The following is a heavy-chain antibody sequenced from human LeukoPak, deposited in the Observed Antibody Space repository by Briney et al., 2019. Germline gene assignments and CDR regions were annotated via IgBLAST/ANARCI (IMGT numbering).Heavy chain of an antibody. D-gene: IGHD3-16*01. CDR2: IYYSGST. CDR1: GGSINSYY. Sequence: KPSETLSLTCTVSGGSINSYYWSWIRQPPGKGLEWIGNIYYSGSTNYNPSLKSRVTISLDRSKNQFSLKLSPVTAADAAVYYCARIPPGTEAGDWGYYYYGMDVWGQGTTVTVSS. CDR3: ARIPPGTEAGDWGYYYYGMDV. V-gene: IGHV4-59*01. J-gene: IGHJ6*02.